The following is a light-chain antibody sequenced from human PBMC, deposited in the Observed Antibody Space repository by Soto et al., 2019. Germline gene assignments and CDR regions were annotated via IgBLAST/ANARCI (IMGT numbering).Light chain of an antibody. CDR2: SAS. V-gene: IGKV1-39*01. CDR1: QLIANY. CDR3: QQSYSTPGALT. Sequence: DIQMTQSPSSLSASIGDRVTITCRASQLIANYVNWYQQRPGKAPRVLIFSASTLQSGVPSRFSGGGSGTDFTLTISSLEPEDFGTYFCQQSYSTPGALTFGGGTRMDIK. J-gene: IGKJ4*01.